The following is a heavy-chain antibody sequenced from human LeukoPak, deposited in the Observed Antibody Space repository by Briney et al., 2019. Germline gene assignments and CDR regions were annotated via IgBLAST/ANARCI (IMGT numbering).Heavy chain of an antibody. V-gene: IGHV3-23*05. CDR1: GFTFSSYG. D-gene: IGHD5-12*01. Sequence: GGSLRLSCAASGFTFSSYGMHWVRQAAGKGLEWVSVIYGSSRTYYADSVKGRFTISRDSSKNTLYLQMNSLRAEDTAVYYCAKRGYSGSLNIWGQGTMVTVSS. CDR3: AKRGYSGSLNI. CDR2: IYGSSRT. J-gene: IGHJ3*02.